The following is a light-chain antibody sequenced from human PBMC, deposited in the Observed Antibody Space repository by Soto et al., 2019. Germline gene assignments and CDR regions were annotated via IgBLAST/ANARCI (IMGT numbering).Light chain of an antibody. CDR2: EVS. J-gene: IGLJ2*01. Sequence: QSVLTQPASMSGSPGQSITISCTGTGSDVGGYNSVSWYQQHPGKAPKLMIYEVSNRPSGVSNRFSGSKSGNMASLTISGLQAEDEADYYCSSYTSSTTVIFGGGTKVTVL. CDR1: GSDVGGYNS. CDR3: SSYTSSTTVI. V-gene: IGLV2-14*01.